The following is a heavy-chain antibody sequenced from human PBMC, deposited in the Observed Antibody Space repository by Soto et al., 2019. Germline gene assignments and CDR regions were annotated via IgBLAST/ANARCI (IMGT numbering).Heavy chain of an antibody. CDR3: ARDYARGWCQF. J-gene: IGHJ4*02. CDR2: ISFDGDK. CDR1: GFDFSNSG. Sequence: PGGSLRLSCTASGFDFSNSGIQWVRQTPGKGLEWVALISFDGDKYYVDAVKGRFTISRDNPTNTVYLRMNRLRPEDTGVYYCARDYARGWCQFWGQGTLVTVSS. D-gene: IGHD2-8*02. V-gene: IGHV3-30*03.